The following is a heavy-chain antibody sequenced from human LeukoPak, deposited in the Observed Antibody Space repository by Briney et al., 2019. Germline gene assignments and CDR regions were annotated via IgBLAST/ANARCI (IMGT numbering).Heavy chain of an antibody. CDR1: GFTFSSYA. D-gene: IGHD6-13*01. V-gene: IGHV3-23*01. CDR3: GEFDY. Sequence: AGSLRLSCAASGFTFSSYAMSWVRQAPGKGLEWVSAISGSGGSTYYADSVKGRFTISRDNSKNTLYLQMNSLYYCAKEAAAAGEFDYWGQGTLVTVSS. CDR2: ISGSGGST. J-gene: IGHJ4*02.